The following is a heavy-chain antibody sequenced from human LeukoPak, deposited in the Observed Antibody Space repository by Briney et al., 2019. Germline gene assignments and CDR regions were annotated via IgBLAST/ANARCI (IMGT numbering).Heavy chain of an antibody. V-gene: IGHV3-13*01. CDR2: INTGGGT. CDR3: AREAFTDSTGYYFSPLDM. D-gene: IGHD3-22*01. CDR1: GFTFSNYD. Sequence: PGGSLRLSCEASGFTFSNYDMHWVRQTTGKGLEWVSLINTGGGTFYPDSVKGRFTISRENAKNSLYLQMNSLTVDDTAVYYCAREAFTDSTGYYFSPLDMRGQGTMVTVSS. J-gene: IGHJ3*02.